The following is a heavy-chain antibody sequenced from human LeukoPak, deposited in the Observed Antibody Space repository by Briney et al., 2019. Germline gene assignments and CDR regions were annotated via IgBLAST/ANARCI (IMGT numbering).Heavy chain of an antibody. Sequence: SAISGNGGSTYYADSVKGRFTISRDNSKNTLYLQMNSLRAEDTAVYYCAKAVGATLSFDYWGQGTLVTVSS. D-gene: IGHD1-26*01. J-gene: IGHJ4*02. CDR2: ISGNGGST. V-gene: IGHV3-23*01. CDR3: AKAVGATLSFDY.